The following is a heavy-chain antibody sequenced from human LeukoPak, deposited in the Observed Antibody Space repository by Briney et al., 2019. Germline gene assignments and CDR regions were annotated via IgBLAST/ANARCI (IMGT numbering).Heavy chain of an antibody. CDR3: ARDKLAAGTGYYFDY. V-gene: IGHV1-46*01. CDR1: GYTFTSYY. J-gene: IGHJ4*02. CDR2: INPSGGST. Sequence: ASVEVSCKASGYTFTSYYMHWVRQAPGQGLEWMGIINPSGGSTSYAQKFQGRVTMTRDTSTSTVYMELSSLRSEDTAVYYCARDKLAAGTGYYFDYWGQGTLVTVSS. D-gene: IGHD6-13*01.